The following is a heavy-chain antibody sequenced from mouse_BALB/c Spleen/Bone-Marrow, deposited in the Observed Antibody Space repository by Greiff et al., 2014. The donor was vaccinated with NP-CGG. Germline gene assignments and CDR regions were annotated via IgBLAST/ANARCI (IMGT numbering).Heavy chain of an antibody. V-gene: IGHV14-3*02. CDR3: AHDAPFAY. D-gene: IGHD2-3*01. CDR2: IDPANGNT. CDR1: GFNIKDTY. Sequence: EVKLMESGAELVKPGASVKLSCTTSGFNIKDTYIHWVKQGPEQGLEWIGRIDPANGNTKYDPEFQGKATITADTSSNTAYLHLSSLTSEDTAVYSCAHDAPFAYWGQGTLVTVSA. J-gene: IGHJ3*01.